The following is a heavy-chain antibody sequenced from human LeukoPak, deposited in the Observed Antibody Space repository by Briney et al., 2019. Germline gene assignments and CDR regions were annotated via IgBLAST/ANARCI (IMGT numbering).Heavy chain of an antibody. CDR3: VRWSGTYPLYYLDY. D-gene: IGHD1-26*01. CDR1: GFTFSSYA. V-gene: IGHV3-30-3*01. J-gene: IGHJ4*02. Sequence: PGRSLRLSCAASGFTFSSYAMHWVRQAPGKGLEWVAVISYDGSNKYYADSVKGRFTISRDNSKNRLFLYMNSLRPEDTAVYYCVRWSGTYPLYYLDYWGQGTLVTVSS. CDR2: ISYDGSNK.